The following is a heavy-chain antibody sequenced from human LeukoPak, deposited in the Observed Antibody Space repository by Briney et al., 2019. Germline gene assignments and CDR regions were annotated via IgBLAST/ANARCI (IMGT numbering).Heavy chain of an antibody. CDR3: AKDLGTSQDFDY. V-gene: IGHV3-23*01. CDR1: GFTFTNYA. Sequence: GGSLRLSCVASGFTFTNYAMSWVRQAPGKGLEWVSYIHGSGGTTHYADSVKGRFTITRDNSKNTVYLQMNSLRDEDTAVYYCAKDLGTSQDFDYWGQGTLVTVSS. CDR2: IHGSGGTT. J-gene: IGHJ4*02.